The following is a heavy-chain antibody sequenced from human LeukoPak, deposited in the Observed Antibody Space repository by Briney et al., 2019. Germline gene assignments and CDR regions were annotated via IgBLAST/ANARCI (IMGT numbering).Heavy chain of an antibody. D-gene: IGHD3/OR15-3a*01. CDR2: IDGSGQTT. J-gene: IGHJ4*02. CDR3: AKVSTWTYFDS. Sequence: GGSLRLSCAASGFTFRTSAMSWVRQAPGKGPGWVSDIDGSGQTTYYTDSVKGRFTVSRDNSKNTLYLQLTSLRVEDTAVYFCAKVSTWTYFDSWGQGTLVTVSS. V-gene: IGHV3-23*01. CDR1: GFTFRTSA.